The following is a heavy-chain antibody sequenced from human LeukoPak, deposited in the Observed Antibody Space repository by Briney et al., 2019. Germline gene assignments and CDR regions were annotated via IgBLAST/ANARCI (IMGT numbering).Heavy chain of an antibody. CDR1: GGSFSGYY. V-gene: IGHV4-34*01. D-gene: IGHD3-22*01. CDR2: INHSGST. Sequence: SETLSLTCAVYGGSFSGYYWSWIRQPPGMGLEWIGEINHSGSTNYNPSLKSRVTISVDTSKNQFSLKLSSVTAADTAVYYCARVWGLGSGYYWHYYYYMDVWGKGTTVTVSS. J-gene: IGHJ6*03. CDR3: ARVWGLGSGYYWHYYYYMDV.